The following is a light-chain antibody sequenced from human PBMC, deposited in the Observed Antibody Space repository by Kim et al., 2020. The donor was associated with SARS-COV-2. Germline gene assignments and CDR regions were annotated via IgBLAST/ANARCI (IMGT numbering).Light chain of an antibody. Sequence: QSALTQPASVSGSPGQSITISCTGTSSDVGSYNLVSWYQQHPGKAPKLMIYEVSKRPSGVSNRFSGSKSGNTASLTISGLQAEDEADYYCCSCAGSSTLVFGGGTQLTVL. CDR1: SSDVGSYNL. J-gene: IGLJ2*01. V-gene: IGLV2-23*02. CDR3: CSCAGSSTLV. CDR2: EVS.